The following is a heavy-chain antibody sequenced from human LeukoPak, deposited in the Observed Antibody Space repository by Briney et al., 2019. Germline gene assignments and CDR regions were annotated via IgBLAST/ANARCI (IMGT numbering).Heavy chain of an antibody. CDR3: AKDLIAGSPDYFDH. D-gene: IGHD1-14*01. CDR1: GFAFTTYA. J-gene: IGHJ4*02. CDR2: TDGNNK. Sequence: PGGSLRLSCVASGFAFTTYAVHWVRQAPGKGLEWVAVTDGNNKFYADSVTGRFTISSDKSTNTLYLQMNSLRPEDTAVYYCAKDLIAGSPDYFDHWGQGTLVTVSS. V-gene: IGHV3-30*14.